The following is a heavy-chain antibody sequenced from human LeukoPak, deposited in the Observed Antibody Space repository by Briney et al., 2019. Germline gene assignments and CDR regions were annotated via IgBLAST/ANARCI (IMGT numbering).Heavy chain of an antibody. J-gene: IGHJ6*02. CDR1: GGSISSYY. V-gene: IGHV4-59*01. CDR3: ARGRETYYDFWSGKKSGYYYGMDV. D-gene: IGHD3-3*01. Sequence: KASETLSLTCTVSGGSISSYYWSWIRQPPGKGLEWIGYIYYSGSTNYNPSLKSRVTISVDTSKNQFSLKLSSVTAADTAVYYCARGRETYYDFWSGKKSGYYYGMDVWGQGTTVTVSS. CDR2: IYYSGST.